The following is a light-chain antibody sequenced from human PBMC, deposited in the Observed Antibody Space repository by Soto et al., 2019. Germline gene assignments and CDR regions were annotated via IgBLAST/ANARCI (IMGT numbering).Light chain of an antibody. CDR1: QSLEYSDGIAY. CDR3: MQGTHWPPT. Sequence: EVVMTQSPLSLPVTLGQPASISCRSSQSLEYSDGIAYLNWFHQRPGQSPRRLIYRASNRDSGVPDRFSGSWSGTDFTLKISRVEAEDVGVYYCMQGTHWPPTYGRGTKVEIK. CDR2: RAS. J-gene: IGKJ1*01. V-gene: IGKV2-30*01.